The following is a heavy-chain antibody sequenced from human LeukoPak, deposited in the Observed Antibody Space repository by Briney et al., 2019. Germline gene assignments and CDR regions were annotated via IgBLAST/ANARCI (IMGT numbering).Heavy chain of an antibody. Sequence: GGSLRLSCTASGFTFGDYAMSWVRQAPGKGLEWVGFIRSKAYGGTTEYAASVKGRFTISRDDSKSIAYLQMNSLKTEDTAVYYCTRASSGLIPGQDYWGQGTLVTVSS. D-gene: IGHD6-19*01. V-gene: IGHV3-49*04. CDR2: IRSKAYGGTT. J-gene: IGHJ4*02. CDR1: GFTFGDYA. CDR3: TRASSGLIPGQDY.